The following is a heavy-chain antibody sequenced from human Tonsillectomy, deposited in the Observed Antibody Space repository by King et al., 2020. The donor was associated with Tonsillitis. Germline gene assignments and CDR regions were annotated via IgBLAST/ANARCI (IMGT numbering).Heavy chain of an antibody. J-gene: IGHJ4*02. D-gene: IGHD4/OR15-4a*01. V-gene: IGHV3-72*01. CDR2: IRNKPAGYTT. CDR1: GFTFSAYF. CDR3: TNGDCRGANCYARYF. Sequence: VQLVESGGGLVQPGGSLTLSYAASGFTFSAYFMDWVRQTPGRGLEWIGRIRNKPAGYTTEYAASVTGRFTISRDESRNSLYLQMNSLKSDDTGVYYCTNGDCRGANCYARYFGGQGPLDTVSS.